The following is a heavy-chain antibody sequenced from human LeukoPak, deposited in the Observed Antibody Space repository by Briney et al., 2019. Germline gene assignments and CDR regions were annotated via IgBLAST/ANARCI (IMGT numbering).Heavy chain of an antibody. CDR1: GFTFSSYS. CDR3: ARDYCSGGSCYSGDY. D-gene: IGHD2-15*01. J-gene: IGHJ4*02. V-gene: IGHV3-21*01. Sequence: GGSLRLSCAASGFTFSSYSMNWVRQAPGKGLEWVSSISSSSSYIYYADSVKGRFTISRDNAKNSLYLQMNSLRAEDTAVYYCARDYCSGGSCYSGDYWGQGTLVTVSS. CDR2: ISSSSSYI.